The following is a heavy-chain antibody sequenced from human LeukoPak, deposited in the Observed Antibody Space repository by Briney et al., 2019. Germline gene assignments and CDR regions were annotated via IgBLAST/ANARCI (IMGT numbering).Heavy chain of an antibody. J-gene: IGHJ5*02. Sequence: GASLKISCKGFGSSFANYWITWVRQMPGKGLEWMGRIDPRDSYSNYSPSFQGHVTISVDKSINTVYLHWNTLKPSDPAMYYCARLGEEWLVHNWFDPWGQGTLVTVSS. CDR2: IDPRDSYS. CDR3: ARLGEEWLVHNWFDP. D-gene: IGHD6-19*01. CDR1: GSSFANYW. V-gene: IGHV5-10-1*01.